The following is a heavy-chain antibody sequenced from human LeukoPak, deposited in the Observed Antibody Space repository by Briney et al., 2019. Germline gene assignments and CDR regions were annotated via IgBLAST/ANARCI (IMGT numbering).Heavy chain of an antibody. V-gene: IGHV3-11*04. CDR3: AAGSGYSPYYYYYYMDV. CDR2: ISSSGSTI. D-gene: IGHD3-22*01. Sequence: GGSLRLSCAASGFTFSDYYMSWIRQAPGKGLEWVSYISSSGSTIYYADSVKGRFTISRDNAKNSLYLQMNSLRAEDMAVYYCAAGSGYSPYYYYYYMDVWGKGTTVTVSS. CDR1: GFTFSDYY. J-gene: IGHJ6*03.